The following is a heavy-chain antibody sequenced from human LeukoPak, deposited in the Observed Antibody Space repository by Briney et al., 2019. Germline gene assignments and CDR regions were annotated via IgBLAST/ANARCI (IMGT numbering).Heavy chain of an antibody. J-gene: IGHJ4*02. CDR2: ISGYNGNT. Sequence: GASVKVSCKASGDTXTNYGITWVRQAPGQGLEWMGWISGYNGNTIYAQKLQGRVTMTTDTSTNTAYLELRSLRADDTAVFYCARGDTAMVPDYWGQGTLVTVSS. V-gene: IGHV1-18*01. CDR3: ARGDTAMVPDY. CDR1: GDTXTNYG. D-gene: IGHD5-18*01.